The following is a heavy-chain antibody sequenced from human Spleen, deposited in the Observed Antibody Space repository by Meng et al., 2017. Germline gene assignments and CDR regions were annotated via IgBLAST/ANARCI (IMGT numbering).Heavy chain of an antibody. V-gene: IGHV4-31*01. J-gene: IGHJ4*02. CDR2: IYYSGST. Sequence: EEACPGLVEPSPTLSLTCTGSGGSISSGGYYLSWIRQHPGKGLEWIGYIYYSGSTYYNPSLKSLVTISVDTAKNQFSLKLSSSTAADTAVYYCARVTTVTDIYFNYWGQGTLVTVSS. CDR3: ARVTTVTDIYFNY. CDR1: GGSISSGGYY. D-gene: IGHD4-17*01.